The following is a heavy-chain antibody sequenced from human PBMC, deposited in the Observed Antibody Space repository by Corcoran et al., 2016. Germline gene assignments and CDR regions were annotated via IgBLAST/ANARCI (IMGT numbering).Heavy chain of an antibody. Sequence: QVQLVQSGAEVKKPGSSVKVSCKASGGTFSSYAISWVRQAPGQGLEWMGGIIPIFGTANYAQKFQGRVTITADESTSTAYMELSSLRSEDTAVYYCATGYSSSWGPYYYYGMDVWGQGTTVTVSS. CDR2: IIPIFGTA. CDR3: ATGYSSSWGPYYYYGMDV. J-gene: IGHJ6*02. D-gene: IGHD6-13*01. V-gene: IGHV1-69*01. CDR1: GGTFSSYA.